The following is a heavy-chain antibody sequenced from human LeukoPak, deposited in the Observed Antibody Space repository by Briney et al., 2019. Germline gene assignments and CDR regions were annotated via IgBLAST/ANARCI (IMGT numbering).Heavy chain of an antibody. CDR1: GYTLTGYY. J-gene: IGHJ5*02. CDR3: ARDLIFGVVPLYNWFDP. CDR2: INPNSGGT. V-gene: IGHV1-2*02. D-gene: IGHD3-3*01. Sequence: ASVKVSCKASGYTLTGYYMHWVRQAPGQGLEWMGWINPNSGGTNYAQKFQGRVTMTRDTSISTAYMELSRLRSDDTAVYYCARDLIFGVVPLYNWFDPWGQGTLVTVSS.